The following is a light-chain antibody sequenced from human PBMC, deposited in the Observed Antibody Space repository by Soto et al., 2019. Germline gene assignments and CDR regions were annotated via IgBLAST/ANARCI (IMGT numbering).Light chain of an antibody. CDR3: QQYSDSPLT. J-gene: IGKJ4*01. Sequence: EIVLTQSPGTLSLSPGERATLSCRASQTVRTNYLAWFQHKPGQAPRLLIYGASSRATGIPDRFSGSGSGTDFTLNINSLEPEDFAVYFCQQYSDSPLTFGGGTKVEIK. CDR1: QTVRTNY. CDR2: GAS. V-gene: IGKV3-20*01.